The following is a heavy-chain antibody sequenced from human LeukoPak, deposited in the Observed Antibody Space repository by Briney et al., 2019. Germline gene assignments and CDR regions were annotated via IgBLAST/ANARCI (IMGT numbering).Heavy chain of an antibody. J-gene: IGHJ4*02. CDR3: ARDDSLYSSSWYEPYYFDY. D-gene: IGHD6-13*01. V-gene: IGHV3-21*01. Sequence: PGGSLRLSCAASGFTFSSYSMNWVRQAPGKGLEWVSSISSSSSYIYYADSVKGRFTISRDNAKNSLYLQMNSLRAEDTAVYYCARDDSLYSSSWYEPYYFDYWGQGTLVTVSS. CDR2: ISSSSSYI. CDR1: GFTFSSYS.